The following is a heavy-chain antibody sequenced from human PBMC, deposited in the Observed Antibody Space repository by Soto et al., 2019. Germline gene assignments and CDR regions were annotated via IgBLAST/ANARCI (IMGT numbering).Heavy chain of an antibody. Sequence: QVQLVESGGGVVQPGRSLRLSCAASGFIFSSHGMHWVRQAPGKGLEWVAVIWYDGSNKYYADSVKGRFTISRDNSKNTVSMQMNSLRAEDTAVYYCARQGVNSDFDYWGQGTLVTVSS. CDR3: ARQGVNSDFDY. CDR1: GFIFSSHG. J-gene: IGHJ4*02. D-gene: IGHD2-8*01. CDR2: IWYDGSNK. V-gene: IGHV3-33*01.